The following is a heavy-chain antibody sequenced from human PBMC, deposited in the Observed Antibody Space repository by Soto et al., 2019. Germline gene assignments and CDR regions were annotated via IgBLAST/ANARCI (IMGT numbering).Heavy chain of an antibody. D-gene: IGHD2-21*02. CDR1: GFDFTTFS. J-gene: IGHJ4*02. CDR2: ISPSSPYT. V-gene: IGHV3-21*03. Sequence: PGGSLRLSCAASGFDFTTFSMNWVRQAPGKGLEWVSFISPSSPYTSYADSVKGRFIISGDNAENSVYLQMNSLRAEDTGVYYCARRPENSRSGDPEAFDFWGPGTMVTVSS. CDR3: ARRPENSRSGDPEAFDF.